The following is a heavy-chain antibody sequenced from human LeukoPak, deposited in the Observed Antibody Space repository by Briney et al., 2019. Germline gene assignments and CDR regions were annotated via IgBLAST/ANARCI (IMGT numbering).Heavy chain of an antibody. V-gene: IGHV4-4*07. Sequence: SETLSLTCTVSGGSISSYYWSWIRQPAGKGLEWIGRIYTSGSTNYNPSLKSRVTMSVDTSKNQFSLKLSSVTAADTAVYYCASDIHYYDSSGYRHNWFDPWGRGTLVTVSS. J-gene: IGHJ5*02. CDR2: IYTSGST. D-gene: IGHD3-22*01. CDR3: ASDIHYYDSSGYRHNWFDP. CDR1: GGSISSYY.